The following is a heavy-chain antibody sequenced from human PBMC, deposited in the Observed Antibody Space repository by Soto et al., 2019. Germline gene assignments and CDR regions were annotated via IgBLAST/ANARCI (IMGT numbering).Heavy chain of an antibody. J-gene: IGHJ4*02. CDR2: INPNSGGT. Sequence: QVHLVQSGAEVKKPGASVQVSCKASGYTFTYYYIHWVRQAPGQGLEWMGWINPNSGGTNFAQKFQGAVTMTSDTSIGTAYMELRRLRSDDTAVYYCARDLCSGGSGYSRLLSFFDYWGQGTLVTVSS. CDR1: GYTFTYYY. V-gene: IGHV1-2*02. D-gene: IGHD2-15*01. CDR3: ARDLCSGGSGYSRLLSFFDY.